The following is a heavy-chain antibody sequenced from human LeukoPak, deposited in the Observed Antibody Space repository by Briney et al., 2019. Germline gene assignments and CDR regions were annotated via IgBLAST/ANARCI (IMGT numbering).Heavy chain of an antibody. CDR2: ISSGSSAI. CDR1: GFTLSTYI. D-gene: IGHD3-22*01. Sequence: GGSLRLSCAASGFTLSTYIMNWVRQAPRKGLEWVSYISSGSSAIYYADSVKGRFTISRDNAKNSLYLQMNSLRAEDTAVYYCANSAGGSGYYRPLVYWGQGTLVTVSS. V-gene: IGHV3-48*01. CDR3: ANSAGGSGYYRPLVY. J-gene: IGHJ4*02.